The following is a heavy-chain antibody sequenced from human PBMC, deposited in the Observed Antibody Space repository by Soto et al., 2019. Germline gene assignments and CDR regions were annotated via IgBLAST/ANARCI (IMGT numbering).Heavy chain of an antibody. CDR2: IYAGDGNT. Sequence: ASVKVSCTASGYTFTSNPIHWVRQAPGQRLEWWAWIYAGDGNTNYSQKFQGRVTVTRERSASTAYLELSSLESEDTAVFYCASGSAWFSPLYWGQGALVTVAS. CDR1: GYTFTSNP. J-gene: IGHJ4*02. CDR3: ASGSAWFSPLY. D-gene: IGHD6-19*01. V-gene: IGHV1-3*01.